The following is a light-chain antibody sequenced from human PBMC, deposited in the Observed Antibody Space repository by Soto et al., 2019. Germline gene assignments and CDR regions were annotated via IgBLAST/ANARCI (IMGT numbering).Light chain of an antibody. CDR3: SSYTSGSTGV. J-gene: IGLJ3*02. CDR2: EVS. Sequence: QSALTQPASVSGSPGQSITISCTGTSSDVGAYNYVSWYQQHPGKAPKLMIYEVSNRPSGVSNPFSGSKSGNTASLTISGLQAEDEGDYYCSSYTSGSTGVFGGGTKLTVL. V-gene: IGLV2-14*01. CDR1: SSDVGAYNY.